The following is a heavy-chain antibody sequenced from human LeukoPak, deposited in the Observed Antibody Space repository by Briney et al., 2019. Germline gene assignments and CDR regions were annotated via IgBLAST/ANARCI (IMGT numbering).Heavy chain of an antibody. CDR2: TYTSGST. V-gene: IGHV4-61*02. CDR3: AREVAAAGDAFDI. D-gene: IGHD6-13*01. CDR1: GGSISSGSYY. Sequence: PSETLSLTCTVSGGSISSGSYYWSWIRQPAGKGLEWIGRTYTSGSTNYNPSLKSRVTISVDTSKNQFSLKLSSVTAADTAVYYCAREVAAAGDAFDIWGQGTMVTVSS. J-gene: IGHJ3*02.